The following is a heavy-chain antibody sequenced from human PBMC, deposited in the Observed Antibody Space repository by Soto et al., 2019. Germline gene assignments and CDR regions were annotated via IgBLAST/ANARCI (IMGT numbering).Heavy chain of an antibody. Sequence: SVKGACKASGGTFSSYAISWVRQATGQGLEWMGGIIPIFGTANYAQKFQGRVTITADESTSTAYMELSSLRSEDTAVYYCARDSWGYCSSTSCPYGMDVWGQGTTVTVSS. D-gene: IGHD2-2*01. J-gene: IGHJ6*02. CDR2: IIPIFGTA. CDR3: ARDSWGYCSSTSCPYGMDV. CDR1: GGTFSSYA. V-gene: IGHV1-69*13.